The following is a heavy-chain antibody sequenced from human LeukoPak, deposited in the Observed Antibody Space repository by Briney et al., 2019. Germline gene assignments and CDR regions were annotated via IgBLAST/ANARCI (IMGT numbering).Heavy chain of an antibody. Sequence: ASGKVSCKASGYTFTSYDINWVRQATGQGLEWMGWMNPNSGNTGYAQKFQGRVTMTRNTSISTAYMELSSLRSEDTAVYYCARAVRVRGPRLYYFDYWGQGTLVTVSS. J-gene: IGHJ4*02. V-gene: IGHV1-8*01. CDR1: GYTFTSYD. CDR2: MNPNSGNT. D-gene: IGHD3-10*01. CDR3: ARAVRVRGPRLYYFDY.